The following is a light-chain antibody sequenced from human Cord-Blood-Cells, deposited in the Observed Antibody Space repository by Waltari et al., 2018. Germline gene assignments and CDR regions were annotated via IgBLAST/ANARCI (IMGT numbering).Light chain of an antibody. V-gene: IGKV4-1*01. CDR3: QQYYSTPIT. CDR2: WAS. CDR1: QSVLYSSNNQNY. J-gene: IGKJ5*01. Sequence: DIVMTQSPDSLAVSLGERATIHCTSSQSVLYSSNNQNYLAWDQQKPGQPPKLLIYWASTRESGVPDRFSGSGSGTDFTLTISSLQAEDVAVYYCQQYYSTPITFGQGTRLEIK.